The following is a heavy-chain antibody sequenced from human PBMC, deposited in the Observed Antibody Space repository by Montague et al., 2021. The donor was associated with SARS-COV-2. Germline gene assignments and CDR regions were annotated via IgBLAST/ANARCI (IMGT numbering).Heavy chain of an antibody. CDR2: IYYSGST. CDR1: GGSISSYY. D-gene: IGHD3-22*01. J-gene: IGHJ5*02. CDR3: AARTSGYHNWFDP. Sequence: SETLSLTCTVSGGSISSYYWSWIRQPPGKGLEWIGYIYYSGSTNYNPSLKSRVTISVDKSKNQFSLKLSSVTAADTAVYYCAARTSGYHNWFDPWGQGTLVTVSS. V-gene: IGHV4-59*12.